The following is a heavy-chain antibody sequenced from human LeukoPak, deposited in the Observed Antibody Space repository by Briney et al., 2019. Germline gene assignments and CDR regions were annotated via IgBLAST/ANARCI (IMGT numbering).Heavy chain of an antibody. V-gene: IGHV4-59*01. J-gene: IGHJ4*02. D-gene: IGHD6-19*01. CDR2: IYYSGST. CDR1: GGSISSYY. CDR3: ARDPGIAVAGPPFDY. Sequence: SETLSLTCTVSGGSISSYYWSWIRQPPGKGLEWIGYIYYSGSTNYNPSLKSRVTISVDTSKNQFSLKLSSVTAADTAVYYCARDPGIAVAGPPFDYWGQGTLVTVSS.